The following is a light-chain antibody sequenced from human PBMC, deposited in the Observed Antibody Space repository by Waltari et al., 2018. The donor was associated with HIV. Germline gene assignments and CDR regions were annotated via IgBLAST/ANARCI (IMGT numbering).Light chain of an antibody. CDR2: AAS. V-gene: IGKV1-39*01. J-gene: IGKJ3*01. Sequence: DIQLTQSPSSLSASVGDRVTIACRASQTISTYLNWYQQKPGKAPKLLISAASSLQSGVPSRFSGSASGTDFTLTINSLQPVDYATYYCQQSYSSPLTFGPGTKVDIK. CDR3: QQSYSSPLT. CDR1: QTISTY.